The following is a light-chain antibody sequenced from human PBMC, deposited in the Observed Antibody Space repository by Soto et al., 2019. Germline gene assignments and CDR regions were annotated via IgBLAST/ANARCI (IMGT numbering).Light chain of an antibody. CDR2: SAS. V-gene: IGKV1-16*01. J-gene: IGKJ1*01. CDR3: QQYNTYPWT. CDR1: QAVYNY. Sequence: DIQMTQSPSSLSASIGDRVTITCRASQAVYNYLAWFQQKPGKAPKSLIYSASIVQSGVPSTFSGSGFGTDFTLTISSLQPEDFATYYCQQYNTYPWTFGQGTKVEI.